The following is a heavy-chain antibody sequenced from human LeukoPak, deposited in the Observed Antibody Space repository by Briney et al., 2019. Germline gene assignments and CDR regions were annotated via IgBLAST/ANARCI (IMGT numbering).Heavy chain of an antibody. CDR1: GGSISSGGYS. CDR2: IYHSGST. V-gene: IGHV4-30-2*01. CDR3: ARGGGDYVQGSPTFDY. J-gene: IGHJ4*02. D-gene: IGHD4-17*01. Sequence: SQTLSLTCAVSGGSISSGGYSWSWIRQPPGKGLEWIGYIYHSGSTYYNPSLKSRVTISVDRSKNQFSLKLSSVTAADTAVYYCARGGGDYVQGSPTFDYWGQGTLVTVSS.